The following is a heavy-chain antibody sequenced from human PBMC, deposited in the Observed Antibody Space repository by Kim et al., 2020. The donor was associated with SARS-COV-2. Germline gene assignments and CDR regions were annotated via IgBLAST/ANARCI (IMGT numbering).Heavy chain of an antibody. D-gene: IGHD3-9*01. Sequence: GGSLRLSCAASGFTFGDYAMHWVRQAPGKGLEWVSGISWNSGSIGYADSVKGRFTISRDNAKNSLYLQMNSLRAEDTALYSCAKGVSNYDTLTGYIDYWGQGTLVTVSS. J-gene: IGHJ4*02. CDR2: ISWNSGSI. CDR3: AKGVSNYDTLTGYIDY. CDR1: GFTFGDYA. V-gene: IGHV3-9*01.